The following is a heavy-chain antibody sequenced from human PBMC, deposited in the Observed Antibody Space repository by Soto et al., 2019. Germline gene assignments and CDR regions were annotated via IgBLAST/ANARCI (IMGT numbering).Heavy chain of an antibody. CDR3: SRRTSGWYFDY. J-gene: IGHJ4*02. V-gene: IGHV3-23*01. CDR1: GVIFSSYA. Sequence: EVQLLESGGGLVQPGGCLRVSCAASGVIFSSYAMSWVRQAPGKGLEWVSVISGSGGSTYYAGSVKGRFTISRDNSKNTLYLQMNSLRAEDTAVYYCSRRTSGWYFDYWGQGTLVTVSS. CDR2: ISGSGGST. D-gene: IGHD6-19*01.